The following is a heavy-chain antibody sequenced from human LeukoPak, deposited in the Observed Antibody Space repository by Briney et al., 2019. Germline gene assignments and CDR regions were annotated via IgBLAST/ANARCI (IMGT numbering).Heavy chain of an antibody. Sequence: SETLSLTCTVSGGSISSYYWSWIRQPPGKGLEWIGYIYTSGSTNYNPSLKSRVTISVDTSKNQFSLKLSSVTAADTAVYYCASAGFFWSGTLSDYWGQGTPVTVSS. CDR3: ASAGFFWSGTLSDY. CDR1: GGSISSYY. CDR2: IYTSGST. V-gene: IGHV4-4*09. J-gene: IGHJ4*02. D-gene: IGHD3-3*01.